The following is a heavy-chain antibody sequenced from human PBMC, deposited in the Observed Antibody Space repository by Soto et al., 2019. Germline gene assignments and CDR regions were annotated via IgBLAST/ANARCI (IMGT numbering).Heavy chain of an antibody. Sequence: QVQLQQWGAGLLKPSETLSLTCAVSGGSFSGYYWSWIRQPPGKGLEWIGEIIPSASTTYNPSLKSRVTISVDTSKNQFTLKLSSVTAADTAVYDCASDGVVRGNGFDPWGQGTLVTVSS. J-gene: IGHJ5*02. CDR1: GGSFSGYY. D-gene: IGHD3-10*01. CDR3: ASDGVVRGNGFDP. CDR2: IIPSAST. V-gene: IGHV4-34*12.